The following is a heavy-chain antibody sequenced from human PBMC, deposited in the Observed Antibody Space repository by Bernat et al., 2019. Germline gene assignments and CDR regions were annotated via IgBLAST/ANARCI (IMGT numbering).Heavy chain of an antibody. Sequence: GRRGGSGGGVVQPGGSLRLSCAASGFTFSSYAMHWVRQAPGKGLEWVAVISYDGSNKYYADSVKGRFTISRDNSKNTLYLQMNSLRAEDTAVYYCARDFMITFGGVSYYFDYWGQGTLVTVSS. CDR2: ISYDGSNK. J-gene: IGHJ4*02. D-gene: IGHD3-16*01. CDR1: GFTFSSYA. V-gene: IGHV3-30*01. CDR3: ARDFMITFGGVSYYFDY.